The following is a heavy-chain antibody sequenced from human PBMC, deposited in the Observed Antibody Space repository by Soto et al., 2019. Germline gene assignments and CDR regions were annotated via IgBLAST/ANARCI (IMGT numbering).Heavy chain of an antibody. D-gene: IGHD1-7*01. CDR1: GYTFTSYG. CDR3: ARDKSAHNWNYDYYFDY. CDR2: ISAYNGNT. Sequence: GASVKVSCKASGYTFTSYGMSWVRQAPGQGLEWMGWISAYNGNTNYAQKLQGRVTMTTDTSTSTAYMELRSLRSDDTAVYYCARDKSAHNWNYDYYFDYWGQGTLVTVSS. V-gene: IGHV1-18*01. J-gene: IGHJ4*02.